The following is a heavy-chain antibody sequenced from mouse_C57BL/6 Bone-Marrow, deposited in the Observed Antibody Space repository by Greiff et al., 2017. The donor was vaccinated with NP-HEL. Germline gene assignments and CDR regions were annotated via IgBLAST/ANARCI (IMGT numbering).Heavy chain of an antibody. CDR1: GYTFTSYG. D-gene: IGHD2-4*01. CDR3: ARRGRLRRYFDV. V-gene: IGHV1-81*01. CDR2: IYPRSGNT. Sequence: VQLQQSGAELARPGASVKLSCKASGYTFTSYGISWVKQRTGQGLEWIGEIYPRSGNTYYNEKFKGKATLPADKSSSTAYMELRSLTSEDSAVYFCARRGRLRRYFDVWGTVTTVTVSS. J-gene: IGHJ1*03.